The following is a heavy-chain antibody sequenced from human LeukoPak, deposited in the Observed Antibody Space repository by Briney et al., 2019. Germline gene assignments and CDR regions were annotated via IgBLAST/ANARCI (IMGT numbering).Heavy chain of an antibody. Sequence: ASVKVSCKASGYTFTSYGISWVRQAPGQGLEWMGWISTYNGDTNYAQKLQGRVTMTTDTSTSTAYMALRSLRSDDTAVYYCARDHNWVVDYWGQGTLVTVSS. CDR1: GYTFTSYG. CDR2: ISTYNGDT. V-gene: IGHV1-18*01. CDR3: ARDHNWVVDY. D-gene: IGHD1-1*01. J-gene: IGHJ4*02.